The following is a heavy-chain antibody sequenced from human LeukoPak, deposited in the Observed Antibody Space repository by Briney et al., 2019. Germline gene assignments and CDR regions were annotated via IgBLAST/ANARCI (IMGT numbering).Heavy chain of an antibody. CDR1: GFTFSSYW. CDR3: AAHKMVRGVIDAFDI. CDR2: IKQDGSEK. J-gene: IGHJ3*02. V-gene: IGHV3-7*01. D-gene: IGHD3-10*01. Sequence: GGSLRLSCAASGFTFSSYWMSWVRQAPGKGLEWVANIKQDGSEKYYVDSVKGRFTISRGNAKNSLYLQMNSLRAEDTAVYYCAAHKMVRGVIDAFDIWGQGTMVTVSS.